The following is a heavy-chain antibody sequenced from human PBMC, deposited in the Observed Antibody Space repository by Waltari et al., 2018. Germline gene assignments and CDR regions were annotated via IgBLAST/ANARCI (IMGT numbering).Heavy chain of an antibody. V-gene: IGHV4-38-2*01. CDR3: ARQVGDWYFDL. CDR2: IYHSGRT. CDR1: GYSISSGYY. Sequence: QVQLQESGPGLVKPSETLSLTCAVSGYSISSGYYWGWIRQPPGKGLEWIGSIYHSGRTYYNPSLKSRVTISVDTSKNQFSLKLSSVTAADTAVYYCARQVGDWYFDLWGRGTLVTVSS. D-gene: IGHD4-17*01. J-gene: IGHJ2*01.